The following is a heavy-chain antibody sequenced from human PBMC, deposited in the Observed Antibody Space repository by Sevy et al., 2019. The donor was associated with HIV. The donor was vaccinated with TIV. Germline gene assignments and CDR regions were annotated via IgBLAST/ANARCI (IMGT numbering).Heavy chain of an antibody. CDR1: GFTFITYN. D-gene: IGHD1-26*01. CDR2: VSGSSNYI. CDR3: ARGPPDGSYDYFDY. Sequence: GSLRLSCAASGFTFITYNMNWVRQAPGKGLEWVSSVSGSSNYIYYAESLKGRFIISRDNAKNTLYLQINSLRADETAVYYCARGPPDGSYDYFDYWGQGTLVTVSS. J-gene: IGHJ4*02. V-gene: IGHV3-21*06.